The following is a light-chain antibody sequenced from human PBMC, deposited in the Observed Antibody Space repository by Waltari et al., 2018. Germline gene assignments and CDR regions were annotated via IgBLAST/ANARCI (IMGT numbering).Light chain of an antibody. J-gene: IGKJ4*01. CDR2: WAS. Sequence: DIVMTQSPDSLAVSLGERATINCKSSRILSSSNNRNCLAWYQQKPGQPPKLLAYWASTRESGVPDRFSASGSGTDFTLTINSLQAEDVAVYYCQQYSNTPLTFGGGTRVEIK. CDR3: QQYSNTPLT. CDR1: RILSSSNNRNC. V-gene: IGKV4-1*01.